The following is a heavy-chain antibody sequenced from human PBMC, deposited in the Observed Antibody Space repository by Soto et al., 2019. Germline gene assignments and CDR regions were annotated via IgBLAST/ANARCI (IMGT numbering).Heavy chain of an antibody. V-gene: IGHV4-31*03. D-gene: IGHD5-18*01. J-gene: IGHJ5*02. CDR1: GASVSTGAYY. CDR3: VRVLRHTAMVYPWFDP. CDR2: IYESGYT. Sequence: KSSETLSLTCTVSGASVSTGAYYWGWVRQRPGKGLEWVGYIYESGYTYYNTSLKSRLTISLDRSNNQFSLGLTSVTAADTAVYYCVRVLRHTAMVYPWFDPWGQGTLVTVSS.